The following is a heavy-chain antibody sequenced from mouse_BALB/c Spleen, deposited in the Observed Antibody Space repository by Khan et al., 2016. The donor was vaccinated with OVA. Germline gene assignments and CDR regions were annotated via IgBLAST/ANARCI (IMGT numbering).Heavy chain of an antibody. V-gene: IGHV5-6-5*01. CDR2: ISSGDSI. CDR1: GFTFSSYT. CDR3: ARVLGSTFDY. D-gene: IGHD2-1*01. J-gene: IGHJ2*01. Sequence: EVELVESGGGLVKPGGSLKLSCAASGFTFSSYTMSWIRQTPEKRLEWVASISSGDSIYYPDSVKGRFTLSRDKDGNSLYLQMRSLMSEDTAMYYCARVLGSTFDYGGQGTTLTVSS.